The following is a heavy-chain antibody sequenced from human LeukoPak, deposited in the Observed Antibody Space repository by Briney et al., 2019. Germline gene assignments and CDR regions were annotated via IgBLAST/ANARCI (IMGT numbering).Heavy chain of an antibody. J-gene: IGHJ4*02. Sequence: ASVKVSCKVSGYTLTELSMHWVRQAPGKGLEWMGGFDPEDGETIYAQKFQGRVTMTEDTSTDTAYMELSSLRSEDTAVYYCATDWRYSSGWFDFDYWGQGTLVTVSS. D-gene: IGHD6-19*01. CDR3: ATDWRYSSGWFDFDY. CDR2: FDPEDGET. CDR1: GYTLTELS. V-gene: IGHV1-24*01.